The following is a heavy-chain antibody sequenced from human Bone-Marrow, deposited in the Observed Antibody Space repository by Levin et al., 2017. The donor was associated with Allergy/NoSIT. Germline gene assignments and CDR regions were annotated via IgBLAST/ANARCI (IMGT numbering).Heavy chain of an antibody. J-gene: IGHJ4*02. Sequence: SETLSLTCTVPGGSISTYYWSWIRQPPGKGLEWIGYVYYSGSTNYNPSLKSRVTMSVDTPKNHFSLKLSSLTAADTALYYCARHAGPIHLWLMDYWGQGTLVTVSS. D-gene: IGHD5-18*01. CDR2: VYYSGST. V-gene: IGHV4-59*08. CDR1: GGSISTYY. CDR3: ARHAGPIHLWLMDY.